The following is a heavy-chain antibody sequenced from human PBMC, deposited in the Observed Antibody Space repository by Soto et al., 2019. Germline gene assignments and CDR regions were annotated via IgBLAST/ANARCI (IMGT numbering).Heavy chain of an antibody. D-gene: IGHD6-25*01. V-gene: IGHV1-2*02. CDR2: INPNSGGT. J-gene: IGHJ3*02. CDR3: AREASASGRGFDM. Sequence: ASVKVSCKASGYTFAGHYMHWVRQAPGQGLEWMGWINPNSGGTYYAQKFQGRVTMTGDTSITTAYMELSSLTSDDTAVYSCAREASASGRGFDMWGQGTMVTV. CDR1: GYTFAGHY.